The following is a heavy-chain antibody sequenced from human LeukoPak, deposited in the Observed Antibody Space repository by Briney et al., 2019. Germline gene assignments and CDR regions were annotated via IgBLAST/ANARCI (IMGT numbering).Heavy chain of an antibody. CDR2: INWNGGST. CDR1: GFTFDDYG. V-gene: IGHV3-20*04. D-gene: IGHD4-17*01. Sequence: GGSLRLXCAASGFTFDDYGMSWVRQAPGKELEWVSGINWNGGSTGYADSVEGRFTISRDNAKNSLYLQMNSLRAEDTALYYCARDMTTVTTPGYWGQGTLVTVSS. CDR3: ARDMTTVTTPGY. J-gene: IGHJ4*02.